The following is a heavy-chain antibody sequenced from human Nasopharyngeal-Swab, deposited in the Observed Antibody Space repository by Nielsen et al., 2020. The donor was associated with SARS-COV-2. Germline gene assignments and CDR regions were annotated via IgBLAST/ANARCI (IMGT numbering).Heavy chain of an antibody. CDR1: GFTFSSSE. D-gene: IGHD1-26*01. V-gene: IGHV3-48*03. J-gene: IGHJ4*02. Sequence: GGSLRLSCAASGFTFSSSEMTWVRQAPGKGLEWVSYISSSGNTMYYADSVKGRFTISRDNAKNSLYLQMNSLRAEETAVYYCARGPGGSYFDSWGQGTLVTVSS. CDR2: ISSSGNTM. CDR3: ARGPGGSYFDS.